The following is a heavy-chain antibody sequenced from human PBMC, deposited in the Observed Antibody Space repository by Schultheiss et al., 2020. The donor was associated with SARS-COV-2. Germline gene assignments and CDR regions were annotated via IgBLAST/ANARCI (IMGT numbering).Heavy chain of an antibody. V-gene: IGHV4-34*01. CDR3: ARTCSGGSCYSGGFDY. J-gene: IGHJ4*02. Sequence: SETLSLTCAVYGGSFSGYYWSWIRQPPGKGLEWIGEINHSGSTNYNPSLKSRVTISVDTSKNQFSLKLSSVTAADTAVYYCARTCSGGSCYSGGFDYWGQGGLGTVSS. CDR2: INHSGST. CDR1: GGSFSGYY. D-gene: IGHD2-15*01.